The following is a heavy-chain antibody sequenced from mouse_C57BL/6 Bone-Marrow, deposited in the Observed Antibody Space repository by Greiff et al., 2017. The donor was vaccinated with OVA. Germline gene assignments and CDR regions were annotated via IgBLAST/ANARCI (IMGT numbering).Heavy chain of an antibody. Sequence: VQLQESGPELVKPGASVKISCKASGYTFTDYYINWVKQRPGQGLEWIGCIYPGSGNTKYNEKFKGKATLTVDTSSSTAYMQLSSLTSAGSAVYFCAREDWGYFDYWGQGNTLTVSS. CDR1: GYTFTDYY. J-gene: IGHJ2*01. V-gene: IGHV1-84*01. CDR2: IYPGSGNT. D-gene: IGHD4-1*01. CDR3: AREDWGYFDY.